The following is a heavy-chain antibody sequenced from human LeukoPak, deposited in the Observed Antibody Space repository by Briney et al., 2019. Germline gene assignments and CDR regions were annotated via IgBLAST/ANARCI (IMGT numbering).Heavy chain of an antibody. CDR1: GFTFSSYA. D-gene: IGHD2-15*01. CDR2: ISWNSGSI. CDR3: AKVRGYCSGGSCQGAFDI. V-gene: IGHV3-9*01. Sequence: GGSLRLSCAASGFTFSSYAMIWVRQAPGKGLEWVSGISWNSGSIGYADSVKGRFTISRDNARNSLYLQMNSLRAEDTALYYCAKVRGYCSGGSCQGAFDIWGQGTMVTVSS. J-gene: IGHJ3*02.